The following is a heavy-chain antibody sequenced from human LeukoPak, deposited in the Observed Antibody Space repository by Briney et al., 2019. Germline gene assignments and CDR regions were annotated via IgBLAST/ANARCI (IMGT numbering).Heavy chain of an antibody. CDR2: IIPMFGAT. CDR1: GGSFSTYT. V-gene: IGHV1-69*06. Sequence: ASVKVSCKASGGSFSTYTISWVRQAPGQGLEWMGGIIPMFGATNYAQKFQGRVTITAYKSTTTAYMELSSLRSEDTAIYYCASGSQFSPGSRDYQYYMDVWGKGTTVTVSS. D-gene: IGHD3/OR15-3a*01. J-gene: IGHJ6*03. CDR3: ASGSQFSPGSRDYQYYMDV.